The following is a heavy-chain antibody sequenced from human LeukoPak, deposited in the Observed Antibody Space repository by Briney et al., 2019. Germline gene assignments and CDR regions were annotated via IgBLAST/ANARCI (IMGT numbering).Heavy chain of an antibody. V-gene: IGHV3-23*01. CDR1: GFTFSSYA. J-gene: IGHJ4*02. CDR3: AKSSYCSSTTCYTIGNFDF. Sequence: GGSLRLSCAASGFTFSSYAMSWVRQAPGKGLEWVSGISGSGGSTYYADSVKGRFTISSDNSKNTLYLQMNSLRAEDTAVYYCAKSSYCSSTTCYTIGNFDFWGQGTLVTVSS. CDR2: ISGSGGST. D-gene: IGHD2-2*02.